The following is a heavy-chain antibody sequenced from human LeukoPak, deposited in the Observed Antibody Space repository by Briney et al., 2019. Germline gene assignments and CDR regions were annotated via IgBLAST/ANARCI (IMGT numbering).Heavy chain of an antibody. CDR2: IYYSGST. J-gene: IGHJ3*02. Sequence: PSETLSLTCTVSGGPISSYYWSWIRQPPGKGLEWIGYIYYSGSTNYNPSLKSRVTISVDTSKNQFSLKLSSVTAADTAVYYCARDSWYYYDSSGYQRGAFDIWGQGTMVTVSS. V-gene: IGHV4-59*01. CDR3: ARDSWYYYDSSGYQRGAFDI. D-gene: IGHD3-22*01. CDR1: GGPISSYY.